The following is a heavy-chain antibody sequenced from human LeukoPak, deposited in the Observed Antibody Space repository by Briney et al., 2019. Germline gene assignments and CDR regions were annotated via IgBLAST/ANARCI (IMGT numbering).Heavy chain of an antibody. V-gene: IGHV3-33*01. CDR1: GFTFSSYG. Sequence: GGSLRLSCAASGFTFSSYGMHWVRQSPGKGLEWVAVIWYDGSNKYYADSVKGRFTISRDNSKNTLYLQMNSLRAEDTAVYYCARDFPSGGMDVWGQGTTVTVSS. J-gene: IGHJ6*02. CDR2: IWYDGSNK. D-gene: IGHD3-3*01. CDR3: ARDFPSGGMDV.